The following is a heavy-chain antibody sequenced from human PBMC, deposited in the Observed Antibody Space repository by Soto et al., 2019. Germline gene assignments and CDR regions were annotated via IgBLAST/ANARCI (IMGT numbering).Heavy chain of an antibody. Sequence: SLRLSCAASGFTFSSYAMHWVRQAPGKGLEWVAVISYDGSNKYYADSVKGRFTISRDNSKNTLYLQMNSLRAEDTAVYYCARDRDSKADYWGQGTLVTVSS. J-gene: IGHJ4*02. CDR2: ISYDGSNK. D-gene: IGHD4-4*01. CDR1: GFTFSSYA. CDR3: ARDRDSKADY. V-gene: IGHV3-30-3*01.